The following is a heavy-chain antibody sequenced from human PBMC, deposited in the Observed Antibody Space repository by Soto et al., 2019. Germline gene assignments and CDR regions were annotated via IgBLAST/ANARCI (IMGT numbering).Heavy chain of an antibody. Sequence: GASVKVPCKAAGYTFTSSDVYWVRPANGQGLELMGWMNPNTGNTGYAQKFQGRVTMTRNTFISTAYMELSSLRSEDTAVYYCGRGCNHCCGGRCYSDWFDPGSQGTPVTISS. CDR2: MNPNTGNT. J-gene: IGHJ5*02. V-gene: IGHV1-8*01. CDR1: GYTFTSSD. D-gene: IGHD2-15*01. CDR3: GRGCNHCCGGRCYSDWFDP.